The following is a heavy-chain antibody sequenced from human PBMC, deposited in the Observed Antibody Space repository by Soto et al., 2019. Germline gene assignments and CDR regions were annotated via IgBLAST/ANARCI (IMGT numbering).Heavy chain of an antibody. D-gene: IGHD3-16*01. CDR2: ISGSGGST. J-gene: IGHJ5*02. Sequence: GGSLRLSCAASGFTFSSYAMSWVRQAPGKGLEWVSAISGSGGSTYYADSVKGRFTISRDNSKNTLYLQMNSLRAEDTAVYYCAKDLGDYPSPTLFDPWGQGTLVTVSS. CDR3: AKDLGDYPSPTLFDP. V-gene: IGHV3-23*01. CDR1: GFTFSSYA.